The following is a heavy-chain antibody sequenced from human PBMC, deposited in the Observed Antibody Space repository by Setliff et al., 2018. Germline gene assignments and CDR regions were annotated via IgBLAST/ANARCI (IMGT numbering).Heavy chain of an antibody. V-gene: IGHV4-4*02. Sequence: SETLSLTCAVSGGSISSSNWWSWVRQPPGKGLEWIGEIYHSGSTNYNPSLKSRVTISVDTSKNQFSLKLTSVTAADTAVYYCARQIDYGDFQYFDYWGQGTLVTVSS. CDR2: IYHSGST. J-gene: IGHJ4*02. CDR3: ARQIDYGDFQYFDY. CDR1: GGSISSSNW. D-gene: IGHD4-17*01.